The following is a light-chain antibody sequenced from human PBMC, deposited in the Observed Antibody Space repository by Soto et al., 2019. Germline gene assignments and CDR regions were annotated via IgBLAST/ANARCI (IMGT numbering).Light chain of an antibody. J-gene: IGKJ4*01. Sequence: EIVLTQSPGTLSLSPGERATLSCRASQSVSSSYLAWYQQKPGQAPRLLIYGASNRATGIPDRFSGSGSGTDFTLTISRLEPEDFAVYYCQQYGSSPTFGGATKV. CDR1: QSVSSSY. CDR3: QQYGSSPT. V-gene: IGKV3-20*01. CDR2: GAS.